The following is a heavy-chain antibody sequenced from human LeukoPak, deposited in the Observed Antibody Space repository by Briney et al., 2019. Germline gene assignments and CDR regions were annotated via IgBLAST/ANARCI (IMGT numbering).Heavy chain of an antibody. V-gene: IGHV4-4*07. J-gene: IGHJ4*02. CDR1: GGSISSYY. CDR3: ARESYSSSYLFDF. D-gene: IGHD6-6*01. CDR2: IYTSGST. Sequence: SETLSLTCTVSGGSISSYYWSWIRQPAGKGLEWIGRIYTSGSTNYNPSLKSRVTMSVDTSKNQISLKVNSVTAADAAVYYCARESYSSSYLFDFWGQGTLVTVSS.